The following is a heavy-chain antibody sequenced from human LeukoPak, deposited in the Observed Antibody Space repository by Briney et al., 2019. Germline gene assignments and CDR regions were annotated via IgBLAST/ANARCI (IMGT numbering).Heavy chain of an antibody. J-gene: IGHJ2*01. Sequence: GASVKVSCKASGYTFTSYAMHWVRQAPGQGLEWMGWISAYNGNTNYAQKLQGRVTMTTDTSTSTAYMELRSLRSDDTAVYYCARDDYGDYSRRPFDLWGRGTLVTVSS. CDR1: GYTFTSYA. D-gene: IGHD4-17*01. V-gene: IGHV1-18*01. CDR3: ARDDYGDYSRRPFDL. CDR2: ISAYNGNT.